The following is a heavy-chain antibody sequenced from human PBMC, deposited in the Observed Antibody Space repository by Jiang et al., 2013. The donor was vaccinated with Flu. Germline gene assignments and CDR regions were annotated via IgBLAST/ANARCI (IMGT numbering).Heavy chain of an antibody. Sequence: GAEVKKPGASVKVSCKASGYTFTSYYMHWVRQATGQGLEWMGWMNPNSGNTGYAQNFQGRVTMTRNTSISTAYMELSSLRSEDTAVYYCARDFGMDQIDYWGQGTLVTVSS. J-gene: IGHJ4*02. CDR1: GYTFTSYY. D-gene: IGHD3-3*01. CDR3: ARDFGMDQIDY. V-gene: IGHV1-8*02. CDR2: MNPNSGNT.